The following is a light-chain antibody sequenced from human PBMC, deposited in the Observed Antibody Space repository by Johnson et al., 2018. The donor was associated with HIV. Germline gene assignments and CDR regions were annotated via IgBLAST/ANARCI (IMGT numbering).Light chain of an antibody. Sequence: QSALTQPPSVSAAPGQKVTISCSGSSSNIGNNFISWYQQLPGSAPKLLIYDNNKRPSGIPDRFSASKSGTSATLGITGLQTEDEADYYCGTWDSSLSGGLDVFGTGTRVTVL. CDR2: DNN. J-gene: IGLJ1*01. CDR1: SSNIGNNF. CDR3: GTWDSSLSGGLDV. V-gene: IGLV1-51*01.